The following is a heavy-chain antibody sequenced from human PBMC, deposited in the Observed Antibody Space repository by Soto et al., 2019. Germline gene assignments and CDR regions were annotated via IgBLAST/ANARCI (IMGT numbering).Heavy chain of an antibody. CDR1: GFTFSSYS. CDR2: ISSSSSTI. Sequence: PGGSLRLSCAASGFTFSSYSMNWVRQAPGKGLEWVSYISSSSSTIYYADSVKGRFTISRDNAKNSLYLQMNSLRDEDTAVYYCARDAEVGKTTSGVDYWGQGTLVTVSS. J-gene: IGHJ4*02. CDR3: ARDAEVGKTTSGVDY. V-gene: IGHV3-48*02. D-gene: IGHD2-2*01.